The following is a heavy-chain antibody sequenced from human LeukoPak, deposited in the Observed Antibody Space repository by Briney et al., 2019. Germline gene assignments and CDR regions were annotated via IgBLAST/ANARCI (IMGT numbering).Heavy chain of an antibody. J-gene: IGHJ4*02. V-gene: IGHV1-18*01. CDR1: GYTFTSYG. CDR2: ISAYNGNT. D-gene: IGHD6-19*01. Sequence: ASVKVSCKASGYTFTSYGISWVRQAPGQGLEWMGWISAYNGNTNYAQKLQGRVTMTTDTSTSTAYMELSSLRSEDTAVYYCARGQVWGIAVAQYFDYWGQGTLVTVFS. CDR3: ARGQVWGIAVAQYFDY.